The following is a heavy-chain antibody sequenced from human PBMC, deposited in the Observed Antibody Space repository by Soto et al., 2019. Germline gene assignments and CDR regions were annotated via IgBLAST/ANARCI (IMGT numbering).Heavy chain of an antibody. CDR1: GYTFTSYD. CDR2: MNPNSGSP. V-gene: IGHV1-8*01. CDR3: ARKGYYHYYGMDV. Sequence: QVQLVQSGAEVKKPGASVKVSCKASGYTFTSYDINWVRQATGQGLEWMGWMNPNSGSPGYAQKFQGRVTMTRNTPNSTADREQSSLSSEETAVYYCARKGYYHYYGMDVCGHGSTVTFSS. J-gene: IGHJ6*02.